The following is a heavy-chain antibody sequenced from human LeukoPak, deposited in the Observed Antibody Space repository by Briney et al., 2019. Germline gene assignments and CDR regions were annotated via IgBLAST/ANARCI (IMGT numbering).Heavy chain of an antibody. Sequence: PSETLSLTCTVSGGSISSGGYYWSWIRQPPGKGLEWIGYIYHSGSTYYNPSLKSRVTISVDTSKNQFSLKLSSVTAADTAVYYCARGPNLYGSGSTLFDYWGQGTLVTVSS. V-gene: IGHV4-30-2*01. D-gene: IGHD3-10*01. CDR3: ARGPNLYGSGSTLFDY. CDR1: GGSISSGGYY. J-gene: IGHJ4*02. CDR2: IYHSGST.